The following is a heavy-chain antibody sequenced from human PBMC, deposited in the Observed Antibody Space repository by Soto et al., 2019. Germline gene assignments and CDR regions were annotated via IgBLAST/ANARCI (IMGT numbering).Heavy chain of an antibody. J-gene: IGHJ4*02. D-gene: IGHD3-10*01. Sequence: VGSLSLSWSASGLEFISDAMTWVRQAPGKGLEWVSGITYTGDTTYYADSVKGRFTISRDNYRNTLYLQMNSLRADDTAMYFCAKDWPGTSSVTSDYWGQGTLVTVSS. CDR1: GLEFISDA. CDR3: AKDWPGTSSVTSDY. V-gene: IGHV3-23*01. CDR2: ITYTGDTT.